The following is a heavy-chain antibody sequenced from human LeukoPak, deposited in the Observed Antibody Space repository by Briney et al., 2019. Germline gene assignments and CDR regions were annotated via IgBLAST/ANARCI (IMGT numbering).Heavy chain of an antibody. CDR1: GFTFSRNS. J-gene: IGHJ4*02. CDR2: INYSGDAT. V-gene: IGHV3-23*01. Sequence: GGSLRLSCAASGFTFSRNSMSWVRQAPGKGLEWVSAINYSGDATNYVDSVKGRFTISRDKSKNTLYMQINSLRAEDAAIYYCAKGYCSSGNCYQYFDYWGQGTLVTVAS. CDR3: AKGYCSSGNCYQYFDY. D-gene: IGHD2-15*01.